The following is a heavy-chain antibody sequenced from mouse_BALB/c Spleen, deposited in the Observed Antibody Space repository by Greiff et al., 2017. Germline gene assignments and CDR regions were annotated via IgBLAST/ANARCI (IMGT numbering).Heavy chain of an antibody. CDR3: ARDSYGAMDY. D-gene: IGHD1-1*01. Sequence: EVQVVESGGGLVQPGGSLRLSCATSGFTFTDYYMSWVRQPPGKALEWLGFIRNKANGYTTEYSASVKGRFTISRDNSQSILYLQMNTLRAEDSATYYCARDSYGAMDYWGQGTSVTVSS. V-gene: IGHV7-3*02. J-gene: IGHJ4*01. CDR2: IRNKANGYTT. CDR1: GFTFTDYY.